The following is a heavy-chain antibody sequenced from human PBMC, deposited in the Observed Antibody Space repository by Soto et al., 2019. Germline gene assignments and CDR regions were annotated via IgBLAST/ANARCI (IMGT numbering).Heavy chain of an antibody. J-gene: IGHJ5*02. CDR3: ARGPPYYYDSTSFDP. CDR2: IYYSGST. D-gene: IGHD3-22*01. V-gene: IGHV4-30-4*01. CDR1: GGSISSGDYY. Sequence: SETLSLTCTVSGGSISSGDYYWSWIRQPPGKGLEWIGYIYYSGSTYYNPSIKSRVTISVDTSKNQFSLKLSSVTAADTAVYYCARGPPYYYDSTSFDPWGQGTLVTVSS.